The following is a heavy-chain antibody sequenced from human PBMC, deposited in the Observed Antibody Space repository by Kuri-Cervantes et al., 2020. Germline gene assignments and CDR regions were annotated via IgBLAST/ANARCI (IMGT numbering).Heavy chain of an antibody. CDR1: GGSISSGSYY. D-gene: IGHD6-13*01. Sequence: SETLSLTCTVSGGSISSGSYYWSWIRQPAGKGLEWIGRIYTSGSTNYNPSLKSRVTISVDTSKNQFSLKLSSVTAADTAVYYCARGGSSSWSWAFDIWGQGTMVTVSS. CDR3: ARGGSSSWSWAFDI. V-gene: IGHV4-61*02. J-gene: IGHJ3*02. CDR2: IYTSGST.